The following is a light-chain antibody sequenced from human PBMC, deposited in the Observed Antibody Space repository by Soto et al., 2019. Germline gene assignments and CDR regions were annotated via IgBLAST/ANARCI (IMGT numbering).Light chain of an antibody. J-gene: IGKJ2*02. V-gene: IGKV1-5*03. CDR2: KAP. CDR3: QQYNSSSCT. CDR1: QSISSW. Sequence: DIQMTQSPSTLSASVGDRVTITCRASQSISSWLAWYQQKPGKAPKLLIYKAPSLESGVPSRFSGSGSGTEFTLTISSQQPDDFATCYCQQYNSSSCTCGQGTKLEIK.